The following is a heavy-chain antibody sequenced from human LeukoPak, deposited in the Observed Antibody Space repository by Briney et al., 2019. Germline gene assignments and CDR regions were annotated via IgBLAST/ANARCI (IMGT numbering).Heavy chain of an antibody. J-gene: IGHJ4*02. CDR1: RFTFSSYW. CDR2: INSDGSST. Sequence: AGGSLRLSCAASRFTFSSYWMHWVRQAPGKGLVWVSRINSDGSSTSYADSVKGRFTISRDNAKNTLYLQMNSLRAEDTAVYYCAREVGATTGFDYWGQGTLVTVSS. D-gene: IGHD1-26*01. CDR3: AREVGATTGFDY. V-gene: IGHV3-74*01.